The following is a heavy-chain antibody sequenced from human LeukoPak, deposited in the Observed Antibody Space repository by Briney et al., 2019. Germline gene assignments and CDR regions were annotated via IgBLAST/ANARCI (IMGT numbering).Heavy chain of an antibody. CDR3: ARDRGYDFWSGYYEDAIDI. Sequence: GGSLRLSCAASGFTFSDYYMSWIRQAPGKGLEWVSYISSSGSTIYYADSVKGRFTISRDNAKNSLYLQMNSLRAEDTAVYYCARDRGYDFWSGYYEDAIDIWGQGTMVTVSS. V-gene: IGHV3-11*04. D-gene: IGHD3-3*01. J-gene: IGHJ3*02. CDR2: ISSSGSTI. CDR1: GFTFSDYY.